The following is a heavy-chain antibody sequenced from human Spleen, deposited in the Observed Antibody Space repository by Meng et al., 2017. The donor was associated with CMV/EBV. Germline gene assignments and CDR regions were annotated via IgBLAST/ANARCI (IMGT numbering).Heavy chain of an antibody. CDR2: IKEDGSEK. V-gene: IGHV3-7*01. J-gene: IGHJ6*02. CDR1: GFTFSTHW. Sequence: GESLKISCAASGFTFSTHWMSWVRQAPGKGLEWVANIKEDGSEKNYVDSVKGRFTISRDNAKNTLYLQMSNLRVEDTAVYYCARDMGDYDIWSGNRFGMDVWGQGTSVTVSS. CDR3: ARDMGDYDIWSGNRFGMDV. D-gene: IGHD3/OR15-3a*01.